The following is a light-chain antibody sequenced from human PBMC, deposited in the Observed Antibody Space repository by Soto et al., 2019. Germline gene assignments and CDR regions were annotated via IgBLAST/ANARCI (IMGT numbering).Light chain of an antibody. CDR2: DAS. CDR3: QQRSNWPPYT. CDR1: QSVSSY. J-gene: IGKJ2*01. V-gene: IGKV3-11*01. Sequence: EIVLTQSPATLSLSPGERATLSCRASQSVSSYLAWYQQKPGQAPRLLIYDASNRAPGIPARFSGSGSGTDFTLTISSREPEDFAVYYCQQRSNWPPYTFGQGTKLEIK.